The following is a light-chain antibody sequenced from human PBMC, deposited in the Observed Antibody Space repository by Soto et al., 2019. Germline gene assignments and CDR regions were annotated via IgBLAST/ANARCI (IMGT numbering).Light chain of an antibody. CDR2: GAS. J-gene: IGKJ4*01. V-gene: IGKV3-20*01. Sequence: ENVMTVYPGTLALSQEKRATLSFRASLSVNNYLAWYQQKPGQAPRLLIYGASSRATGIPGRFSGSGSGTDFPLTICRLDPEDWAVYCCQQYGSAPLTSGGGTKVEIK. CDR1: LSVNNY. CDR3: QQYGSAPLT.